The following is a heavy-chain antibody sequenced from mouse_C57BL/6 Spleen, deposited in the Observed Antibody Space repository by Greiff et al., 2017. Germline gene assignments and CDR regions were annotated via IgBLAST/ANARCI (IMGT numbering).Heavy chain of an antibody. V-gene: IGHV1-15*01. CDR3: TRSRALDY. J-gene: IGHJ2*01. Sequence: VQLQQSGAELVRPGASVTLSCKASGYTFTNYEMHWVKQTPVHGLEWIGAIDPETGGTAYNQKFKGKAILTAVKSSSTAYMELRSLTSEDSAVYYCTRSRALDYWGQGTTLTVSS. CDR2: IDPETGGT. D-gene: IGHD3-3*01. CDR1: GYTFTNYE.